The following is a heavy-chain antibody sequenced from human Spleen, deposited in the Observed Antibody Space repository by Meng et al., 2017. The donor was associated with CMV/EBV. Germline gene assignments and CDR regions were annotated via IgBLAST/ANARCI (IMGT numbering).Heavy chain of an antibody. J-gene: IGHJ6*01. CDR3: ARGGNYYDDYYGLDV. V-gene: IGHV1-69*04. CDR2: IIPILGIT. Sequence: SVKVSCKASGYTFTRYDINWVRQATGQGLEWMARIIPILGITLHAQKYQDRVTLTADKSTNTAYMELSSLRSEDTAVYYCARGGNYYDDYYGLDVWGQGTTVTVSS. CDR1: GYTFTRYD. D-gene: IGHD1-26*01.